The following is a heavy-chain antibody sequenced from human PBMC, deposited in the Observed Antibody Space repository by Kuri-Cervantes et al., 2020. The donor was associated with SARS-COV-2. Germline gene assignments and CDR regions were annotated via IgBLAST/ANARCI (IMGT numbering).Heavy chain of an antibody. CDR3: ARDRSRITIFGVVTRYGMDV. CDR1: GFTFSSYS. D-gene: IGHD3-3*01. V-gene: IGHV3-48*01. CDR2: ISSSSSTI. J-gene: IGHJ6*02. Sequence: GESLKISCAASGFTFSSYSMNWVRQAPGEGLEWVSYISSSSSTIYYADSVKGRFTISRDNAKNSLYLQMNSLRAEDTAVYYCARDRSRITIFGVVTRYGMDVWGQGTTVTVSS.